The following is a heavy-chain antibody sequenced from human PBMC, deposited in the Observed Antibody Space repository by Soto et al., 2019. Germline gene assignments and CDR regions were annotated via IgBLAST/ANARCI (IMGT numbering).Heavy chain of an antibody. Sequence: EVKLVESGGGLVKPGGSLRLSCAASGFTFSSYRMNWVRQAPGKGLEWVSSIATASVYILYGDSVKGRFTISRDDAKNSLCLKMNSLSRDDSDGYYCGIGAPWSWKGFGPWGQGSLVTVAS. CDR1: GFTFSSYR. V-gene: IGHV3-21*01. D-gene: IGHD1-1*01. CDR2: IATASVYI. CDR3: GIGAPWSWKGFGP. J-gene: IGHJ5*02.